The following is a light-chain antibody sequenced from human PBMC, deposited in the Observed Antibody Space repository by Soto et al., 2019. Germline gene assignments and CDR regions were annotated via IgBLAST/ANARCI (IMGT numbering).Light chain of an antibody. J-gene: IGKJ4*01. CDR2: DXS. CDR1: KSISLN. Sequence: ETVMTQSPATLSVSPGERATLSXRASKSISLNLAWFQQKPGXPPRXXXDDXSTMATGCPARLSGSGSATEFTLPISSLQSEYFAVYYCQQYKNWPRTFGGGTKVDIK. V-gene: IGKV3-15*01. CDR3: QQYKNWPRT.